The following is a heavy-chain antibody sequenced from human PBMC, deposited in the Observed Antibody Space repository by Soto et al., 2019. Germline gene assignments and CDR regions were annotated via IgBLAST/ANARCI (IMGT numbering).Heavy chain of an antibody. J-gene: IGHJ4*02. Sequence: GGSLRLSCAAPRLTFSSYGMTWVRQAPGKGLEWVSSIGANGGTTYYADSVKGRFTISRDNSKTTLYLQINSLRAEDTAVYYCAQNFKFLRVIDYWGQGTLVTVSS. V-gene: IGHV3-23*01. D-gene: IGHD2-21*01. CDR2: IGANGGTT. CDR1: RLTFSSYG. CDR3: AQNFKFLRVIDY.